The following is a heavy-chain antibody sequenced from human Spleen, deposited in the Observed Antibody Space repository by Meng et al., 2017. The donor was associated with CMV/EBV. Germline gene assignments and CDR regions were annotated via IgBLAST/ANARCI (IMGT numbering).Heavy chain of an antibody. J-gene: IGHJ4*02. Sequence: GGSLRLSCAASGFTVSNNYMSWVRQAPGKGLVWVSRINTDGSSTSYADSVKGRFTISRDNAKNSLYLQMNSLRAEDTALYYCAKDGSSWYSFDYWGQGTLVTVSS. CDR3: AKDGSSWYSFDY. CDR1: GFTVSNNY. V-gene: IGHV3-74*01. D-gene: IGHD6-13*01. CDR2: INTDGSST.